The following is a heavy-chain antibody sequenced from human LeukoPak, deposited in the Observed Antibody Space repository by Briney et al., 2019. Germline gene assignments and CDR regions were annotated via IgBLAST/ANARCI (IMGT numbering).Heavy chain of an antibody. V-gene: IGHV1-2*02. CDR3: ARVYYYYDSSGILTLYFDY. D-gene: IGHD3-22*01. Sequence: ASVKVSCKTSGYTFTSYYMHWVRQAPGQGLEWMGWVNPTSGGTNYAQKFQGRVTMTRDTSISTAYMQLSRLRSDDTAVYSCARVYYYYDSSGILTLYFDYWGQGTLVTVSS. CDR1: GYTFTSYY. J-gene: IGHJ4*02. CDR2: VNPTSGGT.